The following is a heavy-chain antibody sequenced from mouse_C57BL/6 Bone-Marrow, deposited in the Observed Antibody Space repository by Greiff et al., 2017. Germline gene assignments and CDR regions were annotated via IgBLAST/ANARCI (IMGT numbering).Heavy chain of an antibody. CDR3: ARSGRLRRGYAMDY. CDR1: GYTFTSYG. Sequence: QVQLQQSGAELARPGASVKLSCKASGYTFTSYGISWVKQRTGQGLEWIGEIYPRSGNTYYNEKFKGKATLTADKSSSTAYMELRSLTSEDSAVYFCARSGRLRRGYAMDYWGQGTSVTGSS. V-gene: IGHV1-81*01. D-gene: IGHD2-4*01. J-gene: IGHJ4*01. CDR2: IYPRSGNT.